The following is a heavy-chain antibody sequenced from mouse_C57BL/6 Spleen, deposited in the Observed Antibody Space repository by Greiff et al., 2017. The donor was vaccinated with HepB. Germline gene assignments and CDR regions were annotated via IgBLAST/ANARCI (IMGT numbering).Heavy chain of an antibody. CDR3: ARSLYYYGSSYYAMDY. J-gene: IGHJ4*01. CDR2: IYPGDGDT. Sequence: VQLQQSGPELVKPGASVKISCKASGYAFSSSWMNWVKQRPGKGLEWIGRIYPGDGDTNYNWKFKGKATLTADTASSTAYMQLSSLTSEDSAVYFCARSLYYYGSSYYAMDYWGQGTAVTVSA. CDR1: GYAFSSSW. V-gene: IGHV1-82*01. D-gene: IGHD1-1*01.